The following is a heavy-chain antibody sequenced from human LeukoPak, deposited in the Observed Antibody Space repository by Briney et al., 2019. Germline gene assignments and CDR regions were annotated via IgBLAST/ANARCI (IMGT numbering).Heavy chain of an antibody. CDR1: GGSIRSYY. CDR3: AGVVEVPAATGLWFDP. D-gene: IGHD2-2*01. CDR2: IYYSGSA. V-gene: IGHV4-59*01. J-gene: IGHJ5*02. Sequence: SETLSLTCTVSGGSIRSYYWSWIRQPPGKGLEWIGYIYYSGSANYNPSLKSRVTISEDTSKNQFSLKLSSVTAADTAVYYCAGVVEVPAATGLWFDPWGQGTLVTVSS.